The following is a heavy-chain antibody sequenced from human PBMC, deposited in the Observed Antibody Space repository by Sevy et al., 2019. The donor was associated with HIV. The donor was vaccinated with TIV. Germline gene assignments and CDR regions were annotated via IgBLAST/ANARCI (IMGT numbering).Heavy chain of an antibody. CDR1: GFTFNTHA. J-gene: IGHJ3*01. V-gene: IGHV3-23*01. CDR3: AKALNPALESMLQVNLPTLNGFDV. D-gene: IGHD2-8*01. CDR2: ITGPAYGT. Sequence: GGSLRLSCAASGFTFNTHAMTWVRQAPGKGLEWVSTITGPAYGTHYGDSLKGRFTVSRENSKNVLYLQMKGLRADDTAVYYCAKALNPALESMLQVNLPTLNGFDVWGQGTMVTVSS.